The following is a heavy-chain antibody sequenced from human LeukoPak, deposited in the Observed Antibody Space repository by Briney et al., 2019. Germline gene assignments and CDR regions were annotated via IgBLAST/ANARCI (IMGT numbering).Heavy chain of an antibody. CDR1: GFPFSSYW. J-gene: IGHJ4*02. D-gene: IGHD1-26*01. CDR3: AKENPVGGTNYFDY. V-gene: IGHV3-7*01. CDR2: IKQDGSKK. Sequence: GGSLRLSCVASGFPFSSYWMTWVRQAPGKGLEWVANIKQDGSKKSYVDSVKGRFTISRDNAKNSLYLQMNSLRAEDTAIYYCAKENPVGGTNYFDYWGQGTLVTVSS.